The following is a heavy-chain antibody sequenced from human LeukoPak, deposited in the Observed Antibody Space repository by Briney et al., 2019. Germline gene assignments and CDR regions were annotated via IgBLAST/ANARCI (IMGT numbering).Heavy chain of an antibody. D-gene: IGHD4-17*01. CDR1: GFTFSSYG. CDR2: ISYDGSNK. Sequence: GRSLRLSCAASGFTFSSYGMHWVRQAPGKGLEWVAVISYDGSNKYYADSVKGRFTIPRDNSKNTLYLQMNSLRADDTAVYYCARDRTTVTVFDYWGQGTLVTVSS. V-gene: IGHV3-30*03. CDR3: ARDRTTVTVFDY. J-gene: IGHJ4*02.